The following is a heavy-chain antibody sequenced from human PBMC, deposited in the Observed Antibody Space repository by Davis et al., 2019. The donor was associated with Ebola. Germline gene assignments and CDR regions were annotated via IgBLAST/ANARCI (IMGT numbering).Heavy chain of an antibody. D-gene: IGHD5-12*01. CDR2: IYYSGST. Sequence: SETLSLTCTVSGGSISSYYWSWIRQPPGKGLEWIGYIYYSGSTNYNPSLKSRVTISVDTSKNQFSLKLSSVTAADTAVYYCARQSGSVYWGQGTLVTVSS. J-gene: IGHJ4*02. CDR1: GGSISSYY. CDR3: ARQSGSVY. V-gene: IGHV4-59*08.